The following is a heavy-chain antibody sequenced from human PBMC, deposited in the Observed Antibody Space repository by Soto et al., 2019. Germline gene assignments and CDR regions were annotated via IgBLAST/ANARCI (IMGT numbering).Heavy chain of an antibody. Sequence: QVQRQQWGAGLLKPSETLSLTCAVYGGSCSDYSGTGIRQPPGKGLEWIVEIDESGSTNYTPSLERRVTISRDTSNNRVSMKLSAVTSADTAVYYCARGSHTLPSDDRGGFYPYVDYWGQGSLVTVSS. V-gene: IGHV4-34*01. CDR2: IDESGST. D-gene: IGHD3-22*01. CDR1: GGSCSDYS. CDR3: ARGSHTLPSDDRGGFYPYVDY. J-gene: IGHJ4*02.